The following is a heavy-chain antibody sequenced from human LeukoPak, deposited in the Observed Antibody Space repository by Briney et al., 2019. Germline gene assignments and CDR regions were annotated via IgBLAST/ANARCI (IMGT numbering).Heavy chain of an antibody. CDR1: GFTFSSYA. D-gene: IGHD3-10*01. V-gene: IGHV3-23*01. Sequence: GGSLRLSCAASGFTFSSYAMNWVRQAPGKGLEWVSGISGSGGSTHYADSVKGRFTISRDNPKNTLYLQVNSLRAEDTALYYCAKDQTPYGSGSYSPIDYWGQGTLVTVSS. CDR3: AKDQTPYGSGSYSPIDY. J-gene: IGHJ4*02. CDR2: ISGSGGST.